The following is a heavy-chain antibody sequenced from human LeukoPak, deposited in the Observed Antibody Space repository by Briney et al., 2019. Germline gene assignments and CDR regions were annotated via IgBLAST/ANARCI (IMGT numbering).Heavy chain of an antibody. D-gene: IGHD6-19*01. J-gene: IGHJ4*02. CDR2: ISWNGGEE. CDR3: AKEQGYTGWLTTGH. CDR1: GFTFSDYG. Sequence: PGRSLRLSCAASGFTFSDYGMHWLRQAPGKGLEWVAVISWNGGEEHYGNSVGGRFTISRDNSKNMVYLQMNSLRAEDTAVYYCAKEQGYTGWLTTGHWGQGALVTVSS. V-gene: IGHV3-30*18.